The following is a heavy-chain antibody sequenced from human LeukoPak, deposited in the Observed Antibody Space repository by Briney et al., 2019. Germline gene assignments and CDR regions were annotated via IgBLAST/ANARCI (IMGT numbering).Heavy chain of an antibody. CDR1: GFTFSSYA. J-gene: IGHJ4*02. V-gene: IGHV3-23*01. D-gene: IGHD3-10*01. CDR2: ISDSGGST. Sequence: GGSLRLSCVASGFTFSSYAMGWVRQAPGKGLERVSGISDSGGSTYYADSVKGRFTISRDNSKNTLYLQMNSLRAEDTAIYYCAKGPLVRGVKPSYFDYWGQGTLVTVSS. CDR3: AKGPLVRGVKPSYFDY.